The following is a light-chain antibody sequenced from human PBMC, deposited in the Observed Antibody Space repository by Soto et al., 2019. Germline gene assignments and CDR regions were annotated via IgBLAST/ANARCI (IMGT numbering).Light chain of an antibody. Sequence: DIHMTQSPSSLSASVGDRVTITCRASQSIDSYVNWYQQKSGQAPKLLIYAASSLRSGVPSRFSGTGSGTDFTLTITSLQPEDFASYHCQQNYSSPPTFGQGTKLEIK. CDR3: QQNYSSPPT. CDR1: QSIDSY. CDR2: AAS. V-gene: IGKV1-39*01. J-gene: IGKJ2*01.